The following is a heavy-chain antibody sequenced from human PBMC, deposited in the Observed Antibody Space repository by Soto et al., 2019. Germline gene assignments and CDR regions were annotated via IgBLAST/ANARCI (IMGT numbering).Heavy chain of an antibody. Sequence: SQTLSLTCAISGDSVSSNSAAWNWIRQSPSRGLEWLGRTYYRSKWYNDYAVSVKSRITINPDTSKNQFSLQLNSVTPEDTAVYYCARYGLEWLSGDYYYYGMDVWGQGTTVTVSS. CDR3: ARYGLEWLSGDYYYYGMDV. J-gene: IGHJ6*02. CDR1: GDSVSSNSAA. CDR2: TYYRSKWYN. V-gene: IGHV6-1*01. D-gene: IGHD3-3*01.